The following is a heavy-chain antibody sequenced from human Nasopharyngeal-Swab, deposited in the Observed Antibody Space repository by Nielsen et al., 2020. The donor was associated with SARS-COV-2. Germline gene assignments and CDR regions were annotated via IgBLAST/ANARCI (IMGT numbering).Heavy chain of an antibody. CDR3: ARDTKLGYCSGGSCYSGWFDP. D-gene: IGHD2-15*01. CDR1: GFIVSSTY. V-gene: IGHV3-53*01. CDR2: TEIGGIT. J-gene: IGHJ5*02. Sequence: GESLKISCAVSGFIVSSTYMSWVRQAPGKGLEWVSVTEIGGITHYADSVKGRFTISRDSSTNTLYLQMNSLRAEDTAVYYCARDTKLGYCSGGSCYSGWFDPWGQGTLVTVSS.